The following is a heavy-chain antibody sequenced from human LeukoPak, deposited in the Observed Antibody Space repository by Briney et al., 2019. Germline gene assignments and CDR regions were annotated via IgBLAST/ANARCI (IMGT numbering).Heavy chain of an antibody. V-gene: IGHV3-30*02. CDR3: AKGSMGVPAAIEGYYFDY. Sequence: GGSLRLSCAASGFTFSSYGMHWVRQAPGKGLEWVAFIRYDGSNKYYADSVKGRFTISRDNFKNTLYLQMNSLRAEDTAVYYCAKGSMGVPAAIEGYYFDYWGQGTLVTVSS. J-gene: IGHJ4*02. CDR1: GFTFSSYG. D-gene: IGHD2-2*02. CDR2: IRYDGSNK.